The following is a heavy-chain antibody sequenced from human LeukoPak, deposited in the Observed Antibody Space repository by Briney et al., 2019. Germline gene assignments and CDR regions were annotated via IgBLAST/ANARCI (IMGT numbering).Heavy chain of an antibody. CDR2: ISAYNGNT. J-gene: IGHJ3*02. CDR1: GGTFSSYA. V-gene: IGHV1-18*01. D-gene: IGHD3-10*01. Sequence: GASVKVSCKASGGTFSSYAISWVRQAPGQGLEWMGWISAYNGNTNYAQKLQGRVTMTTDTSTSTAYMELRSLRSDDTAVYYCARDRARGHYGSGSYHIWGQGTMVTVSS. CDR3: ARDRARGHYGSGSYHI.